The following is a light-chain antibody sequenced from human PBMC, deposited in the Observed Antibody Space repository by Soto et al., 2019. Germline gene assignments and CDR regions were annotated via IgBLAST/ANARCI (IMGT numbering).Light chain of an antibody. V-gene: IGKV1-5*03. Sequence: DIQMTQSPSTLSASVGDRVTITCRASQSISSWLAWYKQKPGKAPKLLIYKASSLESGVPSRFSSSGSGTEFTLTISTLQPDEFATYYGQQYDTYSTFGQGTKVEIK. CDR1: QSISSW. J-gene: IGKJ1*01. CDR3: QQYDTYST. CDR2: KAS.